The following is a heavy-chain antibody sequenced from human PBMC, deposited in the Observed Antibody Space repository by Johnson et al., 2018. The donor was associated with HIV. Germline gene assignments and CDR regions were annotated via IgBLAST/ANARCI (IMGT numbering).Heavy chain of an antibody. D-gene: IGHD6-19*01. Sequence: QVQLVESGGGVVQPGRSLRLSCAASGFTFSNYAMHWVRQAPGKGLDWVAVISYDGSDKYYADSVKGRFTISRDNSKNTLYLQMNSLRAEDTAVYYCAREKQWLVRGGRAFDIWGQGTMVTVSS. CDR1: GFTFSNYA. CDR3: AREKQWLVRGGRAFDI. J-gene: IGHJ3*02. CDR2: ISYDGSDK. V-gene: IGHV3-30*04.